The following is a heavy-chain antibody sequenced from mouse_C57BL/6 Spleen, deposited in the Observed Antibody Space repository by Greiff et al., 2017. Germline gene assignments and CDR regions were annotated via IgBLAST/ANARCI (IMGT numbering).Heavy chain of an antibody. CDR3: AREGTTGCAY. CDR1: GYAFSSSW. V-gene: IGHV1-82*01. J-gene: IGHJ3*01. D-gene: IGHD1-1*01. CDR2: LYPGDGDT. Sequence: VQLQQSGPELVKPGASVKISCKASGYAFSSSWMNWVKQRPGKGLEWIGRLYPGDGDTNFNGKFKGKATLTADKSSSTAYMQLSSLTSEDSAVYFCAREGTTGCAYWGKGTLVTVSA.